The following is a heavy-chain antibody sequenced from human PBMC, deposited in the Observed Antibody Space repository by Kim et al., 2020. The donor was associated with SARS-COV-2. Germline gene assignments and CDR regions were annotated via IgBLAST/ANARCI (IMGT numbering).Heavy chain of an antibody. D-gene: IGHD2-2*01. CDR3: ATDRGHCSSTSCPTDYGMDV. V-gene: IGHV1-24*01. Sequence: ASVKVSCKVSGYTLTDLSMHWVRQAPGKGLEWMGGFDPEDGETIYAQKFQGRVTMTEDTSTDTAYMELSSLRSEDTAVYYCATDRGHCSSTSCPTDYGMDVWGQGTTVTVSS. J-gene: IGHJ6*02. CDR2: FDPEDGET. CDR1: GYTLTDLS.